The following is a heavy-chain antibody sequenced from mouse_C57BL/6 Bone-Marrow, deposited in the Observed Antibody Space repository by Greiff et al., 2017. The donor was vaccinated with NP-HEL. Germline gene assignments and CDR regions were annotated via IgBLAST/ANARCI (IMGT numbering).Heavy chain of an antibody. D-gene: IGHD2-5*01. CDR3: ARAYYSNYEDFDY. CDR2: ISSGGSYT. Sequence: DVMLVESGGDLVKPGGSLKLSCAASGFTFSSYGMSWVRQTPDKRLEWVATISSGGSYTYYPDSVKGRFTISRDNAKNTLYLQMSSLKSEDTAMYYCARAYYSNYEDFDYWGQGTTLTVSS. V-gene: IGHV5-6*02. CDR1: GFTFSSYG. J-gene: IGHJ2*01.